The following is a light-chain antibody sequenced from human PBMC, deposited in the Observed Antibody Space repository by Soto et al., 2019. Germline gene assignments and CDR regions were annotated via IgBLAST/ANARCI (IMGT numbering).Light chain of an antibody. J-gene: IGKJ1*01. V-gene: IGKV3-15*01. CDR2: AAS. CDR1: QSISSN. Sequence: TQSPATLSVSPGDRVTLSCRASQSISSNLAWYQQKPGQPPRLLIYAASTRAAGLPARFSGSGSGTEFSLTIISLQYEDFGTYYCQQYVSWPPERTFGPGTKVEIK. CDR3: QQYVSWPPERT.